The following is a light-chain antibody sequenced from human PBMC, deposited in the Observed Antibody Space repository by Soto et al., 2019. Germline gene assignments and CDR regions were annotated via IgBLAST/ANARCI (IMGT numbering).Light chain of an antibody. CDR3: QTWDTGIQV. CDR1: SGHSSYA. J-gene: IGLJ3*02. CDR2: VNSDGSH. V-gene: IGLV4-69*01. Sequence: QLVLTQSPSASASLGASVKFTCTLNSGHSSYAIAWHQQRPEKGPRFLMKVNSDGSHNKGDGIADRFSGSSSGAGRYLSISSLQSEDEADYYCQTWDTGIQVFGGGTKLTVL.